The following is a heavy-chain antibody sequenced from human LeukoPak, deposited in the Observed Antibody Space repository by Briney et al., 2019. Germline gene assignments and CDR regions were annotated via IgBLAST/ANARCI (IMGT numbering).Heavy chain of an antibody. J-gene: IGHJ4*02. CDR1: GFTFSGYG. Sequence: GGSLRLSCAASGFTFSGYGMHWVRQAPGKGLEWVAVISYDGSNKYYADSVKGRFTISRDNSKNTLYLQMNSLRAEDTAVYYCAKDRILWFGELYFDYWGQGALVTVSS. CDR3: AKDRILWFGELYFDY. D-gene: IGHD3-10*01. CDR2: ISYDGSNK. V-gene: IGHV3-30*18.